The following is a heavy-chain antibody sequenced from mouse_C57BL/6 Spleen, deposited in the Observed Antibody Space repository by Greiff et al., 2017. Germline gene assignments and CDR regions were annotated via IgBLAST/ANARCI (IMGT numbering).Heavy chain of an antibody. D-gene: IGHD3-3*01. CDR1: GYAFTNYL. J-gene: IGHJ2*01. V-gene: IGHV1-54*01. Sequence: QVQLQQSGAELVRPGTSVKVSCKASGYAFTNYLIEWVKQRPGQGLEWIGAINPGSGGTNYNEKFKGKATLTADTSSSTAYMQLSSLTSEDSTVYFCARGAVLDYWGQGTTLTVSS. CDR3: ARGAVLDY. CDR2: INPGSGGT.